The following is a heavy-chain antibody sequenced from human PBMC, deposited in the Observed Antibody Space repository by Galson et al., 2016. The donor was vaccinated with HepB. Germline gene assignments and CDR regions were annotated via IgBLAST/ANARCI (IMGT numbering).Heavy chain of an antibody. Sequence: SLRLSCAASGFTFSSYTMNWVRQAPGKGLEWVSYISSTSSTIYYADSVKGRFPISRDNAKNSLYLQMNSLRDEDTAVYYCARALFGSGSYWCMDVWGQGTTVTGSS. CDR3: ARALFGSGSYWCMDV. J-gene: IGHJ6*02. V-gene: IGHV3-48*02. D-gene: IGHD3-10*01. CDR1: GFTFSSYT. CDR2: ISSTSSTI.